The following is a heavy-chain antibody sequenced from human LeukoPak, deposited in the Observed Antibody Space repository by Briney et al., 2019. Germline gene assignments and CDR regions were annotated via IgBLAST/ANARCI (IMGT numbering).Heavy chain of an antibody. CDR1: GYTFTSYD. J-gene: IGHJ6*02. CDR2: MNPNRGNT. D-gene: IGHD2-2*01. Sequence: GASVKVSCKASGYTFTSYDINWVRQATGQGLEWMGWMNPNRGNTGYAQKFQGRVTMTRNTSISTAYMELSSLRSEDTAVYCCARPPNCSSTSCYGYYYGMDVWGQGTTVIVSS. V-gene: IGHV1-8*01. CDR3: ARPPNCSSTSCYGYYYGMDV.